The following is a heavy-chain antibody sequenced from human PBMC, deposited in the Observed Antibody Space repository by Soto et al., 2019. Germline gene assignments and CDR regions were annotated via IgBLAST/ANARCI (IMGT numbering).Heavy chain of an antibody. CDR3: ARDQAYSYDSSGYSSPWGFDY. CDR2: ISAYNGNT. CDR1: GYTFTRYG. D-gene: IGHD3-22*01. V-gene: IGHV1-18*04. J-gene: IGHJ4*02. Sequence: APVKVSCKASGYTFTRYGSSWGRLDAAQGREWMRWISAYNGNTNYAQKLQGRVTMTTDTSTSTAYMELRSLRTGDTAVYYCARDQAYSYDSSGYSSPWGFDYWGQGTLVTVSS.